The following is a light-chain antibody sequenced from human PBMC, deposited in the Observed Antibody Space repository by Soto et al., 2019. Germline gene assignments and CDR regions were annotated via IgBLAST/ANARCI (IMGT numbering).Light chain of an antibody. J-gene: IGLJ1*01. CDR2: DVT. Sequence: QSALTQPASVSGSPGQSITISCAGTSSDVGAYNYVAWYQQHPGKAPKLIVYDVTNRPSGVSNRFSGSKSGNTASLTISGLQAEDEADYYCISFTSRSTPFVYGTGTKLTVL. V-gene: IGLV2-14*01. CDR1: SSDVGAYNY. CDR3: ISFTSRSTPFV.